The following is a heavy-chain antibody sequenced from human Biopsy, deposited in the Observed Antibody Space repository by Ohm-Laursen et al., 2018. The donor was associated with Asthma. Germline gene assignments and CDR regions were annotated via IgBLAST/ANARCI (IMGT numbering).Heavy chain of an antibody. V-gene: IGHV3-30-3*01. CDR3: TRREYSDSRISPLDL. Sequence: SLRLSCAASGFTFSTYAMHWVRQAPGKGLEWVAVISYDGSNKYYADSVKGRFTISRDNSKNTLYLQMNSLRAEDTAVYYCTRREYSDSRISPLDLWGHGTMVTVSS. CDR1: GFTFSTYA. J-gene: IGHJ3*01. D-gene: IGHD3-22*01. CDR2: ISYDGSNK.